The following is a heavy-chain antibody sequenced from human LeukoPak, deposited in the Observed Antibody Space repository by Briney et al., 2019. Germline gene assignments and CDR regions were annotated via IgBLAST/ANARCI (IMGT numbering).Heavy chain of an antibody. V-gene: IGHV1-18*01. CDR1: GYTFTSYG. CDR3: ARLGAYYYDSVGYY. J-gene: IGHJ4*02. D-gene: IGHD3-22*01. CDR2: ISAYNGNT. Sequence: ASVKVSCKASGYTFTSYGISWVRQAPGQGLEWMGCISAYNGNTNYAQKLQGRVTMTTDTSTSTAYMELRSLRSDDTAVYYCARLGAYYYDSVGYYWGQGTLVTVSS.